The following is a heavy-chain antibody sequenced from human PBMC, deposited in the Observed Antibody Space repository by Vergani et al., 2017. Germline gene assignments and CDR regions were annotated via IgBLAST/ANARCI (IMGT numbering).Heavy chain of an antibody. J-gene: IGHJ6*02. CDR1: GGSFSGYY. CDR2: IYTSGST. D-gene: IGHD4-23*01. V-gene: IGHV4-59*10. CDR3: ARDRDYGGNGYYYYGMDV. Sequence: QVQLQQWGAGLLKPSETLSLTCAVYGGSFSGYYWSWIRQPAGKGLEWIGRIYTSGSTNYNPSLKSRVTISVDTSKNQFSLKLSSVTAADTAVYYCARDRDYGGNGYYYYGMDVWGQGTTVTVSS.